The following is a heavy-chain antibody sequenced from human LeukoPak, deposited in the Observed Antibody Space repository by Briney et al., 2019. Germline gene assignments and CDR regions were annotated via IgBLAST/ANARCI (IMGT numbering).Heavy chain of an antibody. Sequence: ASVKVSCKVSGYTLTELSMHWVRQAPGKGLEWMGGFDPEDGETIYAQKFQGRVTMTEDTSTDTAYMELSSLRSEDTAVYYCARDGGYCSSTSCSKGANDYWGQGTLVTVSS. D-gene: IGHD2-2*01. J-gene: IGHJ4*02. CDR3: ARDGGYCSSTSCSKGANDY. CDR2: FDPEDGET. CDR1: GYTLTELS. V-gene: IGHV1-24*01.